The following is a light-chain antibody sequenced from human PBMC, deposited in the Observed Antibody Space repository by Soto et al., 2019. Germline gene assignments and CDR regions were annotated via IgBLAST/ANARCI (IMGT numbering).Light chain of an antibody. CDR2: DAS. CDR1: QNVDHW. V-gene: IGKV1-5*01. CDR3: QRYNSKSRT. J-gene: IGKJ1*01. Sequence: DIEMTQSPSTVSASVGDTVTITCRASQNVDHWVAWYQQKPGRAPKFLIFDASILESGVPSRFRGSGSGTEFTLSINDLQPDDFAPYYCQRYNSKSRTFGQGTRV.